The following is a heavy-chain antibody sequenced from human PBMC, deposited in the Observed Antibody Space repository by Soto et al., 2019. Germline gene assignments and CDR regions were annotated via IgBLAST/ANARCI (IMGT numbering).Heavy chain of an antibody. D-gene: IGHD3-3*01. J-gene: IGHJ3*02. Sequence: QVQLVESGGGVVQPGRSLRLSCAASGFTFSSYAMHWVRQAPGKGLEWVAVISYDGSNKYYADSVKGRFTISRDNSKNTMYLQMNSLRAEDTAVCYCARDGNDFWCGYLNDAFDIWGQGTMVTVSS. CDR3: ARDGNDFWCGYLNDAFDI. CDR1: GFTFSSYA. CDR2: ISYDGSNK. V-gene: IGHV3-30-3*01.